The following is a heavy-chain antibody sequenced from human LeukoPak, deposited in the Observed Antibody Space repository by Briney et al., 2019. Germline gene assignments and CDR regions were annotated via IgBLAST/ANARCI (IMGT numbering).Heavy chain of an antibody. J-gene: IGHJ3*02. CDR2: VYASGST. Sequence: SETLSLTCTVSGGSISSGSYSWSWIRQPAGKGLEWIGRVYASGSTNYNPSLKSRVTISVDTSKNQFSLRLSSVTATDTAVYYCARDFFSITGTTVDAFVIWGQGTMVTVSS. CDR3: ARDFFSITGTTVDAFVI. D-gene: IGHD1-7*01. CDR1: GGSISSGSYS. V-gene: IGHV4-61*02.